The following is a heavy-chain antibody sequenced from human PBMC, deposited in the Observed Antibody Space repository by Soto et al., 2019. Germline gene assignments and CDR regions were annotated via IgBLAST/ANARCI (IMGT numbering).Heavy chain of an antibody. CDR2: IIPIFGTA. V-gene: IGHV1-69*13. J-gene: IGHJ6*02. Sequence: SVKVSCKASGGTFSSYAISWVRQAPGQGLEWMGGIIPIFGTANYAQKFQGRVTITADESTSTAYMELSSLRSEDTAVYYCARGRGGIVVVTARYGMDVWGQGTTVTVSS. D-gene: IGHD2-21*02. CDR1: GGTFSSYA. CDR3: ARGRGGIVVVTARYGMDV.